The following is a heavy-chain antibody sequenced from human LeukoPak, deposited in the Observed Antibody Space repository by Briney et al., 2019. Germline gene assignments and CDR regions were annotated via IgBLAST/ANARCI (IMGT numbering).Heavy chain of an antibody. CDR2: IYYSGST. D-gene: IGHD3-3*01. Sequence: SETLSLTCTVSGGSINSGAYYWNWIRQHPGEGLEWIGYIYYSGSTYYNPSLKSRVTISVDTSKNQLSLKLSSVTAADTAVYYCARCITIFGVVAFDYWGQGTLVTVSS. J-gene: IGHJ4*02. V-gene: IGHV4-31*03. CDR1: GGSINSGAYY. CDR3: ARCITIFGVVAFDY.